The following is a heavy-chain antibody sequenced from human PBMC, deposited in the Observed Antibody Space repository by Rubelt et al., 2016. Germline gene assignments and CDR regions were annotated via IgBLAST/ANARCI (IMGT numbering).Heavy chain of an antibody. J-gene: IGHJ4*02. CDR1: GFTFSSYS. CDR2: ISSSSSTI. V-gene: IGHV3-48*01. D-gene: IGHD1-14*01. Sequence: VQLVESGGGVVQPGRSLRLSCAASGFTFSSYSMNWVRQAPGKGLEWVSYISSSSSTIYYADSVKGRFTISRDNAKNSLYLQMNSLRAEDTAVYYCARASSVNRFDYWGQGTLVTVSS. CDR3: ARASSVNRFDY.